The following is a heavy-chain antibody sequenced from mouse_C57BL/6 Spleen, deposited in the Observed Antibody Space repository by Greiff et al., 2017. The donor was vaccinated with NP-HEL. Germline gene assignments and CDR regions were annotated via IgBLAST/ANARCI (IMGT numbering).Heavy chain of an antibody. V-gene: IGHV5-17*01. CDR3: ARHSSGIPFAY. CDR1: GFTFSDYG. J-gene: IGHJ3*01. D-gene: IGHD3-2*02. CDR2: ISSGSSTI. Sequence: EVKLMESGGGLVKPGGSLKLSCAASGFTFSDYGMHWVRQAPEKGLEWVAYISSGSSTIYYADTVKGRFTISRDNAKNTLFLQMTSLRSEDTAMYYCARHSSGIPFAYWGQGTLVTVSA.